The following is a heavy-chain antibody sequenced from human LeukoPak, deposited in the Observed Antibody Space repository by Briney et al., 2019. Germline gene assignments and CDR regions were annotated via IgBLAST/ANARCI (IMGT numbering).Heavy chain of an antibody. J-gene: IGHJ4*02. CDR2: IYYSGST. V-gene: IGHV4-59*01. CDR1: GGSINSYY. Sequence: SETLSLTCTVSGGSINSYYWSWIRQPPGKGLEWIGYIYYSGSTNYNPSLKSRVTISVDTSTNQFSLKLSPVTAADTAVYFCARGGRLLGKFDYWGQGTLVTVSS. D-gene: IGHD3-22*01. CDR3: ARGGRLLGKFDY.